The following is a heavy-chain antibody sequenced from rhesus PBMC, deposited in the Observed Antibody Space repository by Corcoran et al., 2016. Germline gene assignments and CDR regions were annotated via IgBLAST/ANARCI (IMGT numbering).Heavy chain of an antibody. CDR1: GGSVSSVNW. J-gene: IGHJ4*01. Sequence: QVQLQESGPGLVKPSETLSLTCAVSGGSVSSVNWWRWIRQPPGNGLEWIGYISGSSGSTYYNPSLKSRVTISTDTSKNQFSLKLSSVTAADTAVYYCARGGCTGSGCYPIVLGYFDYWGQGVLVTVSS. D-gene: IGHD2-21*01. CDR3: ARGGCTGSGCYPIVLGYFDY. CDR2: ISGSSGST. V-gene: IGHV4-65*01.